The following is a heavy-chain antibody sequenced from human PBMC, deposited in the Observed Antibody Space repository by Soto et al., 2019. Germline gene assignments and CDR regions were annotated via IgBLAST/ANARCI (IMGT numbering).Heavy chain of an antibody. CDR3: ARGYGGNDDAFDI. CDR2: IYHSGST. D-gene: IGHD4-17*01. CDR1: GGSISSGGYS. V-gene: IGHV4-30-2*01. J-gene: IGHJ3*02. Sequence: SETLSLTCAVSGGSISSGGYSWSWIRQPPGKGLEWIGYIYHSGSTYYNPSLKSRVTISVDRSKNQFSLKLSSVTAADTAVYYCARGYGGNDDAFDIWGQGTMVTVSS.